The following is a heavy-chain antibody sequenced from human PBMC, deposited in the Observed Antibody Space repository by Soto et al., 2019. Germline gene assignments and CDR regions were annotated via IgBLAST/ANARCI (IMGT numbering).Heavy chain of an antibody. Sequence: EVQLLESGGGLVQPGGSLRLSCAASGFTFSSYVMSWVRQAPGKGLEWVSGISGGGGSTYYADSVKGRFTISRDNSNNTLYLQMNSLRAEDTAVYYCAKDSSAGNAFHIWGQGTMVTVSS. V-gene: IGHV3-23*01. J-gene: IGHJ3*02. D-gene: IGHD3-22*01. CDR2: ISGGGGST. CDR1: GFTFSSYV. CDR3: AKDSSAGNAFHI.